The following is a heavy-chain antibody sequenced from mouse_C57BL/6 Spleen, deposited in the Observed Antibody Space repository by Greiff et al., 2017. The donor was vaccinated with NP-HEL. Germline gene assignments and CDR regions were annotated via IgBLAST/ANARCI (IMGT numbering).Heavy chain of an antibody. CDR1: GFTFSSYA. CDR2: ISDGGSYT. V-gene: IGHV5-4*01. D-gene: IGHD2-1*01. J-gene: IGHJ3*01. CDR3: ARDGDYGNYAFAY. Sequence: LKESGGGLVKPGGSLKLSCAASGFTFSSYAMSWVRQTPEKRLEWVATISDGGSYTYYPDNVKGRFTISRDNAKNNLYLQMSHLKSEDTAMYYCARDGDYGNYAFAYWGQGTLVTVSA.